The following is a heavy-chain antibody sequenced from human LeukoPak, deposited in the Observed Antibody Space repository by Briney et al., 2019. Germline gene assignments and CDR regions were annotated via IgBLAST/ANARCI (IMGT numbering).Heavy chain of an antibody. CDR2: IYYRGST. Sequence: GSLGLSCAASGFIFSDFTMNWIRQPPGKGLEWIGYIYYRGSTNYNPSLESRVTISVDTSKDQFSLRLSSVTAADTAVYYCARGTGERYYYYYMDVWGKGTTVTVSS. D-gene: IGHD7-27*01. V-gene: IGHV4-59*11. J-gene: IGHJ6*03. CDR3: ARGTGERYYYYYMDV. CDR1: GFIFSDFT.